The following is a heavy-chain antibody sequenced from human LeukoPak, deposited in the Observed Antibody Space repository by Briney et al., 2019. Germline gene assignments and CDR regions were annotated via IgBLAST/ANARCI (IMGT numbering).Heavy chain of an antibody. CDR2: ISTYDHDT. D-gene: IGHD4-17*01. Sequence: VASVTVSCKASGYTFTNYGISWVRQAPGQGLEWMAWISTYDHDTNYAQKFRGRVTMTTDTSTSTAYMELRSLGSDDTAVYYCAREGGDYGDYGYWGQGTLVTVSS. CDR1: GYTFTNYG. J-gene: IGHJ4*02. CDR3: AREGGDYGDYGY. V-gene: IGHV1-18*01.